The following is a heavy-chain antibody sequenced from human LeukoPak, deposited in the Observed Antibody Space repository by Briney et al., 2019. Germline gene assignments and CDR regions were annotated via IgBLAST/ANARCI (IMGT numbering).Heavy chain of an antibody. V-gene: IGHV7-4-1*01. Sequence: GASVKICCKASGYTFTNYAMNCLRQAPGQWLEWMGWINTDTGNPTYAQGFTRRLVFSLDTSASTAYYCARTLFGDQYQLLHNWFDPWGQGTLVTVSS. D-gene: IGHD2-2*01. CDR2: INTDTGNP. CDR1: GYTFTNYA. J-gene: IGHJ5*02. CDR3: WFDP.